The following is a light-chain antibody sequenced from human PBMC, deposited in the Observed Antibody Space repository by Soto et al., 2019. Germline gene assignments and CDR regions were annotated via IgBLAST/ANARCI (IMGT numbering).Light chain of an antibody. CDR3: QQYSCSPRS. J-gene: IGKJ2*01. V-gene: IGKV3-20*01. Sequence: ENVLTQSPGTLSLSPGEGATLSCRASQSVSSDYLAWYQQKPGQAPRLLIYSASSRSTGVRDRFSGSGSGTEFSLTIRRLEPEDFAVYYCQQYSCSPRSFGQGTKLEMK. CDR2: SAS. CDR1: QSVSSDY.